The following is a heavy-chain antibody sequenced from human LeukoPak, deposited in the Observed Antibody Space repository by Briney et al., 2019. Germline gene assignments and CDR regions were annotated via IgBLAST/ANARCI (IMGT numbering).Heavy chain of an antibody. CDR2: ISYDGSNK. Sequence: GRSLRLSCAASGFTFSSYAMHWVRQAPGKGMEWVAVISYDGSNKYYADSVKGRFTISRDNSKNTLYLQMNSLRAEDTAVYYCARAPDRGSPDYWGQGTLVTVSS. D-gene: IGHD3-10*01. CDR1: GFTFSSYA. CDR3: ARAPDRGSPDY. V-gene: IGHV3-30*04. J-gene: IGHJ4*02.